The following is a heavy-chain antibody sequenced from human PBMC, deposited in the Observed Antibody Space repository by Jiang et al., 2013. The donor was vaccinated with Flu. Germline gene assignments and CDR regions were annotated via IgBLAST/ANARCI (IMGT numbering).Heavy chain of an antibody. Sequence: GGSIRSSSYYWGWIRQPPGKGLEWIGSVYYTGSTNYNPSLKSRVTISVDTSKNHFSLKLSSVTAADTAVYYCARGAGGYNWFDPWGQGTLVTVSS. CDR2: VYYTGST. V-gene: IGHV4-39*02. CDR1: GGSIRSSSYY. J-gene: IGHJ5*02. D-gene: IGHD3-16*01. CDR3: ARGAGGYNWFDP.